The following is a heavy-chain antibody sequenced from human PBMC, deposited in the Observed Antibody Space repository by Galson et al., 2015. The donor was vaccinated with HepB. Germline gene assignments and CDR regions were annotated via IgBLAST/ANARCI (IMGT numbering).Heavy chain of an antibody. CDR3: ARTSDSTGWLFDMDV. CDR1: GFTFSSYS. D-gene: IGHD6-19*01. Sequence: SLRLSCAASGFTFSSYSMYWVRQAPGKGLEWVSYISSNSSTIYYADSVKGRFTISRDNAKNTLYLQMNSLRHEDTAVYYCARTSDSTGWLFDMDVWGQGTPVAVSS. V-gene: IGHV3-48*02. J-gene: IGHJ6*02. CDR2: ISSNSSTI.